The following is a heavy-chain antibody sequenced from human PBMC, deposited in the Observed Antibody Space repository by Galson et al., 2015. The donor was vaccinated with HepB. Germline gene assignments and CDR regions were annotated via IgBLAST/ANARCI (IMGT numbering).Heavy chain of an antibody. V-gene: IGHV6-1*01. J-gene: IGHJ4*02. CDR3: ARDAGGKVGTLFDY. D-gene: IGHD2-21*02. CDR2: TYYRSKWYN. Sequence: CAISEDSVSSNSAAWNWIRQSPSRGLEWLGRTYYRSKWYNDYAVSVKSRITINPDTSKNQFSLQLNSVTPGDTAVYYCARDAGGKVGTLFDYWGQGTLVTVSS. CDR1: EDSVSSNSAA.